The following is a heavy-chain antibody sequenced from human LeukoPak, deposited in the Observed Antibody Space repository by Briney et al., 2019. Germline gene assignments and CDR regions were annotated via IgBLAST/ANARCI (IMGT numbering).Heavy chain of an antibody. J-gene: IGHJ2*01. CDR3: ARGRGIQLWFSPGHFDL. V-gene: IGHV4-34*01. Sequence: SETLSLTCAVYGGSFSGYYWSWIRQPPGKGLEWIGEINHSGSTNYNPSLKSRVTISVDTSKNQFSLKPSSVTAADTAVYYCARGRGIQLWFSPGHFDLWGRGTLATVSS. CDR2: INHSGST. CDR1: GGSFSGYY. D-gene: IGHD5-18*01.